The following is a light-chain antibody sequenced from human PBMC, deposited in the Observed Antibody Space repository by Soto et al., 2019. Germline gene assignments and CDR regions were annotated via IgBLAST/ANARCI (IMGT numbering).Light chain of an antibody. CDR3: CSYAGSSTV. CDR2: EVS. Sequence: QSALTQPASVSGSPGQSITISCTGTSSDVGSYNLVSWYQQHPGKAPKLMIYEVSKRPSGVSNRFSGSKSGNTASLTISGLQAEHGADYYCCSYAGSSTVFGGGTQLTVL. CDR1: SSDVGSYNL. V-gene: IGLV2-23*02. J-gene: IGLJ7*01.